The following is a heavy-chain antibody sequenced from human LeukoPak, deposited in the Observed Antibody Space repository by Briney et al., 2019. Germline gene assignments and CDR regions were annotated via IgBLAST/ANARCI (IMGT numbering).Heavy chain of an antibody. CDR3: ARDGANYDSSGYNFDY. V-gene: IGHV1-18*01. CDR2: ISAYNGNT. CDR1: GYTFTSYG. D-gene: IGHD3-22*01. J-gene: IGHJ4*02. Sequence: GASVKVSCKASGYTFTSYGISWVRQAPGQGLEWMGWISAYNGNTNYAQKLQGRVTMTTDTSTSTAYMELRSLRSDDTAVYYCARDGANYDSSGYNFDYWGQGTLVTVS.